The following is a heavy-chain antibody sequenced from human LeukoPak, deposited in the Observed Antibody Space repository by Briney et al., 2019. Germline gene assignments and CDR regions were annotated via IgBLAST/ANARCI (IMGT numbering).Heavy chain of an antibody. V-gene: IGHV3-30*18. J-gene: IGHJ4*02. CDR2: ISYDGSNK. D-gene: IGHD6-19*01. Sequence: GGSLRLSCAASGFIFSNYAMHWVRQAPGKGLEWVAVISYDGSNKYYADSVKGRFTISRDNSKNALYLQMNSLRADDTAVYYCAKDQGSGWPHYFDYWGQGTLVTVSS. CDR1: GFIFSNYA. CDR3: AKDQGSGWPHYFDY.